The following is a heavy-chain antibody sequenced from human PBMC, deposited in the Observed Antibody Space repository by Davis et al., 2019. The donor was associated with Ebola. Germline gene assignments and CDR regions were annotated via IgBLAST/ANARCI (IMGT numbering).Heavy chain of an antibody. V-gene: IGHV3-48*04. CDR3: ARRGLEIYYYYGMDV. J-gene: IGHJ6*02. Sequence: GESLKISCAASGFTFSNYAMSWVRQAPGKGLEWVSYISSSSSTIYYADSVKGRFTISRDNAKNSLYLQMNSLRAEDTAVYYCARRGLEIYYYYGMDVWGQGTTVTVSS. CDR2: ISSSSSTI. D-gene: IGHD3-3*01. CDR1: GFTFSNYA.